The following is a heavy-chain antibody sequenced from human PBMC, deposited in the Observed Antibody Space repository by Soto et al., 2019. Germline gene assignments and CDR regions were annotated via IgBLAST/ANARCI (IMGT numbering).Heavy chain of an antibody. CDR1: GYTLTELS. CDR2: FDPEDGET. V-gene: IGHV1-24*01. J-gene: IGHJ6*04. D-gene: IGHD3-16*01. Sequence: ASVKVSCKVSGYTLTELSMHWVRQAPGKGLEWMGGFDPEDGETIYAQKFQGRVTMTEDTSTDTAYMELSSLRSEDTAVYYCATAPRAGTGGVYYYYGMDVWGKGTRVTVPS. CDR3: ATAPRAGTGGVYYYYGMDV.